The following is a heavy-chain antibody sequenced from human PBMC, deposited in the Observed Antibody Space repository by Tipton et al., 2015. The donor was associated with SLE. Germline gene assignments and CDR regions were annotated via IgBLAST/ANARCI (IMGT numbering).Heavy chain of an antibody. CDR1: GGSISSYY. D-gene: IGHD1-26*01. CDR3: ARVMGALIDY. CDR2: IYYSGST. Sequence: TLSLTCTVSGGSISSYYWNWIRQPAGKGLEWIGSIYYSGSTYYNPSLKSRVTISVDTSKNQFSLKLSSVTAADTAVYYCARVMGALIDYWGQGTLVTVSS. J-gene: IGHJ4*02. V-gene: IGHV4-59*05.